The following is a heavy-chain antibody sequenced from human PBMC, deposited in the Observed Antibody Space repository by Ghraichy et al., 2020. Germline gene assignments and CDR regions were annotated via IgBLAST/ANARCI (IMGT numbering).Heavy chain of an antibody. Sequence: GGSLRLSCAASGFTFNDYAIHWVRQPPGKGLEWISLITWDGGTTYYADSMKGRFTISRDNSKNSLYLQMNSLRAEDTALYYCAKDKFYGSGTQGALDYWGPGTLVTVSS. D-gene: IGHD3-10*01. V-gene: IGHV3-43D*04. CDR3: AKDKFYGSGTQGALDY. CDR2: ITWDGGTT. CDR1: GFTFNDYA. J-gene: IGHJ4*02.